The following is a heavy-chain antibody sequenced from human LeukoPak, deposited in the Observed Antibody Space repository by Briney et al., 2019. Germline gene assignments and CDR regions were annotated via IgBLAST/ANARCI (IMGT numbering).Heavy chain of an antibody. V-gene: IGHV3-74*01. J-gene: IGHJ4*02. D-gene: IGHD1-14*01. CDR1: GFTFSDFW. CDR3: TRDMWGTSDY. Sequence: PGGSLRLSCAASGFTFSDFWMHWVRQAPGKGPVWVSRINPGGSTTNYADSVKGRFTISRDNAKNTLYLQITSLRADDTAVYYCTRDMWGTSDYWGQGTLVTVSS. CDR2: INPGGSTT.